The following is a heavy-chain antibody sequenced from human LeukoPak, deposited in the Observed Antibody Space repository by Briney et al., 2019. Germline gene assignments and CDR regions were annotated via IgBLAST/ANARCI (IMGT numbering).Heavy chain of an antibody. J-gene: IGHJ4*02. CDR2: ISHDGSNK. D-gene: IGHD3-22*01. CDR3: AKPGKRRVVTITDFDY. Sequence: GSSLRLSCAASGFXFSYYGIHWVRQAPGRGLEWVAVISHDGSNKYYADSVKGRSTISRDNSKNTLYLQMNSLRPEDTSVYYCAKPGKRRVVTITDFDYWGQGTLVTVSS. V-gene: IGHV3-30*18. CDR1: GFXFSYYG.